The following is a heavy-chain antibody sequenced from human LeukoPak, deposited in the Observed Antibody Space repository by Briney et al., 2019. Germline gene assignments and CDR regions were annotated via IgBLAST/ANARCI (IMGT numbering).Heavy chain of an antibody. D-gene: IGHD2-2*01. J-gene: IGHJ4*02. CDR3: ARRPINCIITNCYVDY. V-gene: IGHV1-2*02. CDR1: VYTFTNFY. Sequence: ASVKVSCKASVYTFTNFYIHWVRQAPGQGLEWMGWMNPNSGDTSYAREFQDRVTMTRDTSLSTAYTELSRLRSDDTAVYFCARRPINCIITNCYVDYWGQGTLVTVSS. CDR2: MNPNSGDT.